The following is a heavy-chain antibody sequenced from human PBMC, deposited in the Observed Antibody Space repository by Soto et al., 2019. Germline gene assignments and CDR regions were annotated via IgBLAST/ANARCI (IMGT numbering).Heavy chain of an antibody. CDR2: TYYRSRWYN. Sequence: PSQTLSLTCAISWYSFSFNIAAFNLVRQSPSRVLEWLGRTYYRSRWYNDYAVSVKSRITVTPDTSKNQFSLHLNSVTPEDTAVYYCAREFPYYVRTDRYIDYWGQGALVTVSS. CDR3: AREFPYYVRTDRYIDY. J-gene: IGHJ4*02. D-gene: IGHD3-16*01. CDR1: WYSFSFNIAA. V-gene: IGHV6-1*01.